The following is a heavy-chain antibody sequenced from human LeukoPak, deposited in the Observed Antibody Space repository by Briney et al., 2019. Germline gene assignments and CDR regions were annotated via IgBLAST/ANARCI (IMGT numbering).Heavy chain of an antibody. CDR1: GFTFSSYE. D-gene: IGHD3-10*01. J-gene: IGHJ4*02. CDR3: ARGGVRGVITTNPFDY. Sequence: GGSLRLSCAASGFTFSSYEMNWVRQAPGKGLEWVSYISSSGSTIYYADSVKGRFTISRDNAKNSLYLQMNSLRAEDTAVYCCARGGVRGVITTNPFDYWGQGTLVTVSS. CDR2: ISSSGSTI. V-gene: IGHV3-48*03.